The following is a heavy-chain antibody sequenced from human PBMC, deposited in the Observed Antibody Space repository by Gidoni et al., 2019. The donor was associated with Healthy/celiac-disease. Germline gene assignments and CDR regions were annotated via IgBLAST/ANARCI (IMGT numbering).Heavy chain of an antibody. Sequence: EVQLLESGGGLVQPGGSLRLSCAASGFTFSSYAMSWVRQAPGKGLEWVSAISGSGGSTDYADSVKGRFTISRDNSKNTLYLQMNSLRAEDTAVYYCAKGAGTLASLYYGMDVWGQGTTVTVSS. CDR1: GFTFSSYA. CDR2: ISGSGGST. J-gene: IGHJ6*02. V-gene: IGHV3-23*01. D-gene: IGHD6-19*01. CDR3: AKGAGTLASLYYGMDV.